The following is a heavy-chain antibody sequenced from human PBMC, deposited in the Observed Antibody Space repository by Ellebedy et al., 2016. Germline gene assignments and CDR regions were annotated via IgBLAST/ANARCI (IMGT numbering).Heavy chain of an antibody. Sequence: ASVKVSCXASGYTFTSYGISWVRQAPGQGLEWMGWISAYNGNTNYAQKLQGRVTMTTDTSTSTAYMELRSLRSDDTAVYYCARDLRFGDHNWFDPWGQGTLVTVSS. CDR3: ARDLRFGDHNWFDP. CDR1: GYTFTSYG. D-gene: IGHD3-10*01. J-gene: IGHJ5*02. V-gene: IGHV1-18*01. CDR2: ISAYNGNT.